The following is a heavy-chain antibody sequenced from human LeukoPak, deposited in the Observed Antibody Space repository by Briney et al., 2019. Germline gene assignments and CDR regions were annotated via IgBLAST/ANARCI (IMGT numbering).Heavy chain of an antibody. V-gene: IGHV4-31*03. CDR2: IYYSGST. J-gene: IGHJ4*02. D-gene: IGHD2-15*01. Sequence: SETLSLTCTVSGGSISSGGYYWSWIRQHPGKGLEWIGYIYYSGSTYYNPSLKSRVTISVDTSKNQFSLKLSSVTAADTAVYYCARVMVAAPYGLGYFDYWGQGTLVTVSS. CDR3: ARVMVAAPYGLGYFDY. CDR1: GGSISSGGYY.